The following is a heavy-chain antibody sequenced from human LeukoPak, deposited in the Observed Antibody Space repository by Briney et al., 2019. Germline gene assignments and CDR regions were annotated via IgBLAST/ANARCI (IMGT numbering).Heavy chain of an antibody. V-gene: IGHV3-15*01. D-gene: IGHD5-24*01. CDR2: IKSKTDGGTT. CDR3: TSDVEMAKIQGSFDY. J-gene: IGHJ4*02. Sequence: GGSLRLSCAASGFTFSNAWMSCVRQAPGKELEWVGRIKSKTDGGTTDYAASEKGRFTISRDDSKNTLYLQMNSLKTEDTAVYYCTSDVEMAKIQGSFDYWGQGTLVTVSS. CDR1: GFTFSNAW.